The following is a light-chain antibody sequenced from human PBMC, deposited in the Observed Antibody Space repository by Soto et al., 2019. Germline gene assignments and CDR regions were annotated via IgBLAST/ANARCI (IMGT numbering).Light chain of an antibody. CDR1: QNIGSS. J-gene: IGKJ2*01. CDR2: DAS. Sequence: DIQMTQSPSTLSASVGDRVTITCRASQNIGSSLAWYQHRPGKAPKLLIFDASTLQTGVPSRFSGSGFGTEFTLTITGLQHDDFATYYCQQHNDYSAVTFGQGTKLEIK. V-gene: IGKV1-5*01. CDR3: QQHNDYSAVT.